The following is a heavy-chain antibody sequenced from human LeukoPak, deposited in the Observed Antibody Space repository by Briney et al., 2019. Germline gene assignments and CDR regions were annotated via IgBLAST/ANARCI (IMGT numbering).Heavy chain of an antibody. Sequence: PGGSLRLSCAASGFTFSSYAMSWVRQAPGKGLEWVSVISGSGSTTYYADSVKGRFTISRDNSKNTLYLQMNSLRAEDTAVYYCARDGTTVVTPVGYWGQGTLVTVSS. J-gene: IGHJ4*02. CDR2: ISGSGSTT. CDR1: GFTFSSYA. D-gene: IGHD4-23*01. V-gene: IGHV3-23*01. CDR3: ARDGTTVVTPVGY.